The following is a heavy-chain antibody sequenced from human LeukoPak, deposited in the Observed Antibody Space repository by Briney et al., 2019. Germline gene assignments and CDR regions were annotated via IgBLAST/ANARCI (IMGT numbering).Heavy chain of an antibody. CDR3: ASSIRYFDWLKGWGPNWFDP. Sequence: SETLSLTCTVSGGSISSGSYYWSWIRQPAGKGLEWIGRIYTSGSTNYNPSLKSRVTISVDTSKNQFSLKLSSVTAADTAVYYCASSIRYFDWLKGWGPNWFDPWGQGTLVTVSS. CDR2: IYTSGST. D-gene: IGHD3-9*01. J-gene: IGHJ5*02. V-gene: IGHV4-61*02. CDR1: GGSISSGSYY.